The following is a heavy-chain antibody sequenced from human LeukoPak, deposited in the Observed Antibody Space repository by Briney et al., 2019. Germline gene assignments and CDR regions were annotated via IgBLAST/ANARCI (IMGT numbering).Heavy chain of an antibody. CDR1: GGTFSSYA. CDR3: ARECLSPGIAVAGTCGIDY. Sequence: SVKVSCKASGGTFSSYAFSWVRQAPGQGLERMGGIIPIFHTANYAQKFQGRVTITADESTSTAYMELSSLRSEDTAVYYCARECLSPGIAVAGTCGIDYWGQGTLVTVSS. J-gene: IGHJ4*02. V-gene: IGHV1-69*13. CDR2: IIPIFHTA. D-gene: IGHD6-19*01.